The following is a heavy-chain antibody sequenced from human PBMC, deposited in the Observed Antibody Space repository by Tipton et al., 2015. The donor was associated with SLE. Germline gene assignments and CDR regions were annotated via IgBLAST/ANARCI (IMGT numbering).Heavy chain of an antibody. CDR1: GGSISSSSYY. CDR3: ARRTGGYSGLDF. J-gene: IGHJ4*02. D-gene: IGHD5-12*01. V-gene: IGHV4-39*02. Sequence: TLSLTCNVSGGSISSSSYYWGWIRQPPGKGLEWIGSIYYDGTTYYNPSLKSRVTISVDKSRNHFSLNLNSVTAADTAVFYCARRTGGYSGLDFWGQGILVTVSS. CDR2: IYYDGTT.